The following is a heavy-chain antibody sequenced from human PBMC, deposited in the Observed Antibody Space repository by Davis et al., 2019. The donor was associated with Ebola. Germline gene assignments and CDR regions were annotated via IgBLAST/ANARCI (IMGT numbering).Heavy chain of an antibody. Sequence: SVKVSCKASGYTFTSYDINWVRQAPGQGLEWMGGIIPIFGTANYAQKFQGRVTITADKSTSTAYMELSSLRSEDTAVYYCARGRSEFWSGYYPQVYYYGMDVWGQGTTVTVSS. D-gene: IGHD3-3*01. J-gene: IGHJ6*02. V-gene: IGHV1-69*06. CDR2: IIPIFGTA. CDR3: ARGRSEFWSGYYPQVYYYGMDV. CDR1: GYTFTSYD.